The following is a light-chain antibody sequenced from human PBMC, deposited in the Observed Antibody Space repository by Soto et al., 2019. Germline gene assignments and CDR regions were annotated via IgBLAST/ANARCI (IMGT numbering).Light chain of an antibody. CDR3: EQSHRDSGT. CDR1: QRFSSC. CDR2: DAF. V-gene: IGKV1-5*01. J-gene: IGKJ1*01. Sequence: DIQVAPSPSTRAASGGGVDPGGRRASQRFSSCLVWYEQNPGKAPRLLIYDAFSLESGVPSRFSVSGPETEFIIRLSCLQSDEFAPSNCEQSHRDSGTFGHGNQVEIK.